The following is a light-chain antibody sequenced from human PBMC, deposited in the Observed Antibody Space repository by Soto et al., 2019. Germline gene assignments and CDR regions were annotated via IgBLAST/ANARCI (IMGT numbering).Light chain of an antibody. CDR1: SSNIGSNT. Sequence: QSALTQPPSASGTPGQRVTMSCSGGSSNIGSNTVSWYQHLPGTAPQLLIYSDTQRASGVSYRFPGSKSGNTASLTISGLQAADEADYFCSSFTSSMTNVFGSGTKVTVL. CDR3: SSFTSSMTNV. CDR2: SDT. V-gene: IGLV1-44*01. J-gene: IGLJ1*01.